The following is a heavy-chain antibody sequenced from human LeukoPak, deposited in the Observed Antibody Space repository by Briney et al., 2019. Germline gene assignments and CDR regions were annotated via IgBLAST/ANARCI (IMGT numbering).Heavy chain of an antibody. J-gene: IGHJ4*02. CDR2: ISSSGNTI. CDR1: GFTVSDYY. Sequence: GGSLRLSCAASGFTVSDYYMSWIRQAPGKGLEWVSYISSSGNTIYYADSVKGRFTISRDNAKNSLYLQMNSLRAEDTAVYYCARDKWELPWAFDYWGQGILVTVSS. V-gene: IGHV3-11*04. D-gene: IGHD1-26*01. CDR3: ARDKWELPWAFDY.